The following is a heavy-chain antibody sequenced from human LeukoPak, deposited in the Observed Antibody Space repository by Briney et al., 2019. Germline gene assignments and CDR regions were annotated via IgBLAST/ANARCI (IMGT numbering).Heavy chain of an antibody. J-gene: IGHJ6*02. CDR2: MNPNSGNT. V-gene: IGHV1-8*01. CDR1: GYTFTSYD. Sequence: ASVKVSCKASGYTFTSYDINWVRQATGQGLEWMGWMNPNSGNTGYAQKFQGRVTMTRNTSISTAYMELSSLRSEATAVYYCARSKGASLWFGTYYYYYGMDVWGQGTTVTVSS. CDR3: ARSKGASLWFGTYYYYYGMDV. D-gene: IGHD3-10*01.